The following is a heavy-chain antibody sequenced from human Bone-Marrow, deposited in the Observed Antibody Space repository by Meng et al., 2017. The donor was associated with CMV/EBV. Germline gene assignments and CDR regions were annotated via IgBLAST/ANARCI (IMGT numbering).Heavy chain of an antibody. J-gene: IGHJ6*02. CDR1: GYTFTSYG. CDR3: ARERGYYSSINCFKEGMDV. Sequence: ASVKVSCKASGYTFTSYGISWVRQAPGQGLEWMGWINVYNGKRDYAQKFNVRVTMTTDTSTSTAYMELRSLRSDDTATYYCARERGYYSSINCFKEGMDVWGQGSTVTVSS. CDR2: INVYNGKR. D-gene: IGHD3-3*01. V-gene: IGHV1-18*01.